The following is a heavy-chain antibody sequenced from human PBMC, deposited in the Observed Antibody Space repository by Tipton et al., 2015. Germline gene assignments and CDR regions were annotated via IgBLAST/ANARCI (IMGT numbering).Heavy chain of an antibody. CDR3: ARSRYTVTPDS. D-gene: IGHD4-17*01. V-gene: IGHV3-30*01. CDR2: MSYDGSNV. J-gene: IGHJ4*02. Sequence: SLRLSCAASGFTFSNFAMHWVRQAQGKGLEWVAVMSYDGSNVYYADSVKGRFTVSRDNSKNTLYLQMTSLRSEDTAVYYCARSRYTVTPDSWGQGTLVTVSS. CDR1: GFTFSNFA.